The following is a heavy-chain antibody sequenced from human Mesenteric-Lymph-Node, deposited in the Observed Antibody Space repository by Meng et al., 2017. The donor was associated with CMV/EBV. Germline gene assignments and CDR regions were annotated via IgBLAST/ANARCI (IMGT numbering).Heavy chain of an antibody. CDR1: GGSFSGYY. D-gene: IGHD3-9*01. CDR2: INHSGST. CDR3: ARGSSYDILTGYFDY. J-gene: IGHJ4*02. Sequence: RQWGAGLFKPSETRSGTCAVYGGSFSGYYWNWIRQYTEKGLEWIGEINHSGSTTYNPSFTSRIIISVDTSTNQISLNMSSVTVADTAVYYCARGSSYDILTGYFDYWGQGALVTVSS. V-gene: IGHV4-34*02.